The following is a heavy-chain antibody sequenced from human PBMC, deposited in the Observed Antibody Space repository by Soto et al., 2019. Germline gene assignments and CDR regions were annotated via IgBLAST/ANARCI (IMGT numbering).Heavy chain of an antibody. CDR2: ISGSGTST. Sequence: GGSLRLSCAASGFTFSSYALNWVRQAPGKGLEWVAEISGSGTSTYYAPSVKGRFIISSDSSKNTLYLRMYSLRAEDTTMYYCEKSLSALFSLGDFKYWGQGALVTV. CDR1: GFTFSSYA. CDR3: EKSLSALFSLGDFKY. V-gene: IGHV3-23*01. J-gene: IGHJ4*02. D-gene: IGHD2-21*01.